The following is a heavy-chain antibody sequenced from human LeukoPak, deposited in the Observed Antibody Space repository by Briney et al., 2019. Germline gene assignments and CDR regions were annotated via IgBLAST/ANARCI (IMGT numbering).Heavy chain of an antibody. CDR2: TYYSGST. CDR3: ARDLYQDWFDP. V-gene: IGHV4-30-4*08. CDR1: GGSISSGDYY. J-gene: IGHJ5*02. D-gene: IGHD2-8*01. Sequence: SQTLSLTCTVSGGSISSGDYYWSWIRQPPGKGLEWIGYTYYSGSTYYNPSLKSRVTISVDTSKNQFSLKLSSVTAADTAVHYCARDLYQDWFDPWGQGTLVTVSS.